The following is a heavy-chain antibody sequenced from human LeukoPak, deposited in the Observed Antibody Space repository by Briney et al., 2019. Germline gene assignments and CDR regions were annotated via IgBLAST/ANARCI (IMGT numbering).Heavy chain of an antibody. CDR2: ISHSGIT. V-gene: IGHV4-34*01. D-gene: IGHD3-16*01. Sequence: SETLSLTCDVSGGSFSGYYWSWIRQSPGKGLEWIGEISHSGITNYNPSLKSRVTMSVGASSTQFSLIMTSVTAAGTAVYYCATSGWNGGGGFDPWGQGTPVIVSS. CDR1: GGSFSGYY. J-gene: IGHJ5*02. CDR3: ATSGWNGGGGFDP.